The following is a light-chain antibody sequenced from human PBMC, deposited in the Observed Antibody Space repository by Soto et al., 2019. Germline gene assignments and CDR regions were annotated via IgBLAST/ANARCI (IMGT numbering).Light chain of an antibody. CDR2: EVS. CDR3: SSYTSSSTRV. Sequence: QSALTQPASVSGSPGQSITISCTGTSSDVGGYNYVSWYQQHPGKAPKLMIYEVSNRPSGVSNRFSCSKSGNTASLTISGLQAEDEAGYYCSSYTSSSTRVFGGGTKVTVL. CDR1: SSDVGGYNY. V-gene: IGLV2-14*01. J-gene: IGLJ3*02.